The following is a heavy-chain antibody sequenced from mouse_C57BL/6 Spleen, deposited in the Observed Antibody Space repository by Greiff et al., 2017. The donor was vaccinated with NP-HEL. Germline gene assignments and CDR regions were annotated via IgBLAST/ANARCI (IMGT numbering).Heavy chain of an antibody. CDR3: ARHYDYGDY. D-gene: IGHD2-4*01. J-gene: IGHJ2*01. CDR1: GYTFTDYY. Sequence: VQLQQSGPELVKPGASVKISCKASGYTFTDYYMNWVKQSPGKSLEWIGDINPNNGGTSYNQKFKGKATLTVDKSSSTAYMELRSLTSEDSAVYYCARHYDYGDYWGQGTTLTVSS. V-gene: IGHV1-26*01. CDR2: INPNNGGT.